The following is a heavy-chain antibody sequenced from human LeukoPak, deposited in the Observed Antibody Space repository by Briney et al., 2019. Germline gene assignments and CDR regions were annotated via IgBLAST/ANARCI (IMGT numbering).Heavy chain of an antibody. V-gene: IGHV3-9*01. J-gene: IGHJ2*01. CDR1: GFTFDDHA. CDR2: ISWNSGNI. Sequence: GGSLRLSCVASGFTFDDHAMHWVRQAPGKGLEWVSGISWNSGNIVYADSVKGRFTISRDNAKNSLYLQMNSLRTEDTALYYCAKGRMKLAAAGRNWYFDLWGRGTLVTVSS. D-gene: IGHD6-13*01. CDR3: AKGRMKLAAAGRNWYFDL.